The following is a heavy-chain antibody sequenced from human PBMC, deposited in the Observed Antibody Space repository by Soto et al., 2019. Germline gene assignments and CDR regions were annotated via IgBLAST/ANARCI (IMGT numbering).Heavy chain of an antibody. J-gene: IGHJ3*02. Sequence: SETLSLTCAVYGGSFSGYYWSWIRQPPGKGLEWIGEINHSGSTNYNPSLKSRVTISVDTSKNQFSLKLSSVTAADTAVYYCAREAPLYSSPRNAFDIWGQGTMVTVSS. CDR2: INHSGST. D-gene: IGHD6-13*01. CDR1: GGSFSGYY. V-gene: IGHV4-34*01. CDR3: AREAPLYSSPRNAFDI.